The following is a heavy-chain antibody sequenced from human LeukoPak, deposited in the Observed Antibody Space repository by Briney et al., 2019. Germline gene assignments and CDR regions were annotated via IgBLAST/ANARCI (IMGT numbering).Heavy chain of an antibody. V-gene: IGHV3-66*02. CDR1: GFTFSTHT. D-gene: IGHD3-22*01. J-gene: IGHJ1*01. Sequence: GGSLRLSCAASGFTFSTHTMNWVRQAPGKGLEWVSVIYSGGSTYYADSVKGRFTISRDNSKNTLYLQMNSLRAEDTAVYYCASNPRDYYDSGGYSEYFQHWGQGTLVTVSS. CDR3: ASNPRDYYDSGGYSEYFQH. CDR2: IYSGGST.